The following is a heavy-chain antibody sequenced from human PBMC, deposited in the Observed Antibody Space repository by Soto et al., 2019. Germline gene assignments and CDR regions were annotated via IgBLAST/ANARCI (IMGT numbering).Heavy chain of an antibody. J-gene: IGHJ6*02. CDR1: GFSLSNNG. Sequence: QVQLVESGGGVVQPGRSLRLSCAASGFSLSNNGMHWVRQAPGKGLEWVAVISYDGNNKYYADSVKGRFTISRDNSKNTVYLEMNNLRAEDTAMYYCANGGSGNYLTYYYYYGMDVWGQGTTVTVSS. CDR3: ANGGSGNYLTYYYYYGMDV. D-gene: IGHD3-22*01. CDR2: ISYDGNNK. V-gene: IGHV3-30*18.